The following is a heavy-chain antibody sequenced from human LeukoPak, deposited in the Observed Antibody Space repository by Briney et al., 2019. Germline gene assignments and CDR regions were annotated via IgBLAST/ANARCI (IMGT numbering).Heavy chain of an antibody. J-gene: IGHJ6*02. CDR1: GYTFTGYY. V-gene: IGHV1-2*02. CDR2: INPNSGGT. CDR3: ATERDVSYGMDV. Sequence: ASVKVSCKASGYTFTGYYMHWVRQAPGQGLEWMGWINPNSGGTNYAQKFQGRVTMTRDTSISTAYMELSSLRSEDTAVYYCATERDVSYGMDVWGQGTTVTVSS.